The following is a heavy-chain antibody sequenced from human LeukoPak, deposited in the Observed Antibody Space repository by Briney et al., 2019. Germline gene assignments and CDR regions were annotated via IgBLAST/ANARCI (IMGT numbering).Heavy chain of an antibody. CDR1: GGSISSYY. J-gene: IGHJ5*02. CDR3: ARLSYRSFDP. V-gene: IGHV4-59*01. Sequence: SETLSLTCTVSGGSISSYYWSWIRQPPGKGLEWIGYIYYSGSTNYNPSLKSRVTIPVDTSKNQFSLKLSSVTAADAAVYYCARLSYRSFDPWSQGTLVTVSS. D-gene: IGHD2-21*01. CDR2: IYYSGST.